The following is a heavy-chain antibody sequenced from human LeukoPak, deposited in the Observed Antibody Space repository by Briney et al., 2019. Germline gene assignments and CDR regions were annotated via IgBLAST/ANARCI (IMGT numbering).Heavy chain of an antibody. D-gene: IGHD1-26*01. CDR3: AKDEGALAPYYFDY. CDR1: GFTFSSYG. Sequence: PGRSLRLSCAASGFTFSSYGLHWVRQAPGKGLEWVAVISFDGSDKYYADSVKGRFTISRDNSKNTLYLQMNSLRAEDTAAYYCAKDEGALAPYYFDYWGQGTLVTVSS. CDR2: ISFDGSDK. J-gene: IGHJ4*02. V-gene: IGHV3-30*18.